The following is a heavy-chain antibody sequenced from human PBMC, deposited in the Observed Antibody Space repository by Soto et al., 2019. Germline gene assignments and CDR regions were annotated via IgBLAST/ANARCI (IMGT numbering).Heavy chain of an antibody. Sequence: SETLSLTCTVSGGSISSYYWSWIRQPPGKGLEWIGYIYYSGSTNYNPSLKSRVAISVDTSKNQFSLKLSSVTAADTALYYCARTYGRNFDYWGQGTLVTVSS. CDR3: ARTYGRNFDY. J-gene: IGHJ4*02. D-gene: IGHD3-10*01. CDR2: IYYSGST. CDR1: GGSISSYY. V-gene: IGHV4-59*01.